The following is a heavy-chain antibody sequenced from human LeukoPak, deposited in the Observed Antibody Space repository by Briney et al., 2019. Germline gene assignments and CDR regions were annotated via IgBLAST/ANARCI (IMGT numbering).Heavy chain of an antibody. V-gene: IGHV3-23*01. CDR1: GFTFSSYA. Sequence: PGGSLRLSCAASGFTFSSYARSWVRQAPGKGLEWVSAISGSGGSTYYADSVKGRFTISRDNSKNTRYLQMNSLRAEDTAVYYCAKTYYYDSSGYFYAFYIWGQGTMVTVSS. CDR3: AKTYYYDSSGYFYAFYI. CDR2: ISGSGGST. D-gene: IGHD3-22*01. J-gene: IGHJ3*02.